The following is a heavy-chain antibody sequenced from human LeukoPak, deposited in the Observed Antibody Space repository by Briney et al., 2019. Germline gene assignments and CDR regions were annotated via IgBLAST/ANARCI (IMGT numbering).Heavy chain of an antibody. Sequence: PSETLSLTCTVSGGSISSSSYYWGWISQPPGKGLEWIGSIYYSGSSYYNPSLKSRVTMAIDTSKNQFSLKLSSVTAADTAMYYCARAPGSCSGGSCYRHFDYWGQGTLVTVSS. CDR3: ARAPGSCSGGSCYRHFDY. CDR1: GGSISSSSYY. D-gene: IGHD2-15*01. CDR2: IYYSGSS. J-gene: IGHJ4*02. V-gene: IGHV4-39*07.